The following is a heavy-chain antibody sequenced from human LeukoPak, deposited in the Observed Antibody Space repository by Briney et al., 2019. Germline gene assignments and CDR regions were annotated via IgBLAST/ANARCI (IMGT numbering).Heavy chain of an antibody. CDR1: GGSISSSNYY. CDR3: FSRFLEWLHVN. J-gene: IGHJ4*02. CDR2: IYYSGST. D-gene: IGHD3-3*01. V-gene: IGHV4-39*01. Sequence: SETLSLTCTVSGGSISSSNYYWGWIRQPPGKGLEWIGTIYYSGSTYYNPSLKSRVAISVDASKNQFSLKLASVTAADTAVYFCFSRFLEWLHVNWGQGTLVTVSS.